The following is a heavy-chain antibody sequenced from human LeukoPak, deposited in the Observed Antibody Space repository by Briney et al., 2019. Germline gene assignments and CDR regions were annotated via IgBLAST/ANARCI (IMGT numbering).Heavy chain of an antibody. CDR1: GFTVSSNH. CDR3: TRESNYFDY. CDR2: IRNKASSYIT. V-gene: IGHV3-72*01. Sequence: GGSLRLSCAASGFTVSSNHMSWVRQAPGQGLEWVGRIRNKASSYITEYAASVKGRFTISRDDSKNSLCLQVNSLKTEDTAVYYCTRESNYFDYWGQGTLVTVSS. J-gene: IGHJ4*02.